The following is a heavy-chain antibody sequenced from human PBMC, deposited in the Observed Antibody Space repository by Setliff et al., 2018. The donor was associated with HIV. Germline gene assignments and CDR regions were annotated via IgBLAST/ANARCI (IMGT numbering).Heavy chain of an antibody. J-gene: IGHJ4*02. D-gene: IGHD1-7*01. CDR2: MNPNSGNT. V-gene: IGHV1-8*02. Sequence: ASVKSCKASGYTFTSYDINWVRQATGQGLEWMGWMNPNSGNTGYAQKFQGRVTMTRNTSISTAYMELSSLRSEDTAVYYCARGITGTDFDYWGQGTLVTVSS. CDR3: ARGITGTDFDY. CDR1: GYTFTSYD.